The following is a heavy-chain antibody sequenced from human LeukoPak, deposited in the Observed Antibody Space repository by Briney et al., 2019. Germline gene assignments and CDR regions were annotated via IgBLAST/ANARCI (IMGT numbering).Heavy chain of an antibody. CDR2: ISAYNGNT. V-gene: IGHV1-18*01. J-gene: IGHJ6*03. Sequence: ASVKVSCKASGYTFTSYGISWVRQAPGQGLEWMGWISAYNGNTNYAQKLQGRVTMTTDTSTSTAYMELRSLRSDDTAVYYCARFGQQWLPEGEGYYYYMDVWGKGTTVTISS. D-gene: IGHD6-19*01. CDR1: GYTFTSYG. CDR3: ARFGQQWLPEGEGYYYYMDV.